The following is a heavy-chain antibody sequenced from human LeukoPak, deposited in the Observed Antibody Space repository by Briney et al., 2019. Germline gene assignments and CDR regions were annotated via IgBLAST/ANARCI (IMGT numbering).Heavy chain of an antibody. V-gene: IGHV1-2*02. J-gene: IGHJ4*02. D-gene: IGHD3-10*01. Sequence: ASVKVSCKASGYTFTGYYMHWVRQAPGQGLEWMGWINPNSGGTNYAQKFQGRVTMTRDTSISTAYMELSRLRSDDTAVYYCARDLWFGELLWAYWGQGTLVTVSS. CDR1: GYTFTGYY. CDR3: ARDLWFGELLWAY. CDR2: INPNSGGT.